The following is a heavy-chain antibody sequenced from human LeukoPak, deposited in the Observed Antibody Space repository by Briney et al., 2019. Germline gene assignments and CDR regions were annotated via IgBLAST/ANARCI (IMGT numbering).Heavy chain of an antibody. V-gene: IGHV3-21*01. CDR3: ARGGIAVAGTELYYYYMDV. J-gene: IGHJ6*03. D-gene: IGHD6-19*01. CDR1: RFTFSSYS. CDR2: ISSSGSYI. Sequence: GGSLRLSCAASRFTFSSYSMNWVRQAPGKGLEWVSSISSSGSYIYYADSVKGRFTISRDNAKNSLYLQMNSLRAEDTAVYYCARGGIAVAGTELYYYYMDVWGKGTTVTVSS.